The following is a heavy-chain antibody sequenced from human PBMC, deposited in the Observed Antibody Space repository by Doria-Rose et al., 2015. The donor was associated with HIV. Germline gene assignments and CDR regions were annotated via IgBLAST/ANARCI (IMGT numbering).Heavy chain of an antibody. CDR1: GGTISRYP. D-gene: IGHD3-3*01. V-gene: IGHV1-69*02. CDR2: IIPVLGIR. J-gene: IGHJ4*02. CDR3: ATTWSGYYLDY. Sequence: CKASGGTISRYPISWLRQAPGQGLEWMGRIIPVLGIRNYAQKFQGRVTITADESTSTAYIELSNLRPEDTAVYYCATTWSGYYLDYWGQGTLVTVSS.